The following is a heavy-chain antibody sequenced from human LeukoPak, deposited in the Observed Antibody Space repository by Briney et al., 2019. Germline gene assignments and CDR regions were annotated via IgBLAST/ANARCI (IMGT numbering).Heavy chain of an antibody. D-gene: IGHD2-2*01. CDR2: TYYRSKWYN. CDR1: GDSVSSNSAA. J-gene: IGHJ5*02. CDR3: AREGCSSTSCYPEDWFDP. V-gene: IGHV6-1*01. Sequence: SQTLSLTCAISGDSVSSNSAAWNWIRQSPSRGLEWLGRTYYRSKWYNDYAVSVKSRITINPDTSKNQFSLQLNSVTPEDTAVYYCAREGCSSTSCYPEDWFDPWGQGTLVTVSS.